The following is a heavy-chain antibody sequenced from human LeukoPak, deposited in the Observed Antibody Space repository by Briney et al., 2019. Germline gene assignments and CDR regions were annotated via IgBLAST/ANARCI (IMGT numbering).Heavy chain of an antibody. D-gene: IGHD6-19*01. J-gene: IGHJ4*02. CDR1: GGSISSYY. Sequence: PSETLSLTCSVSGGSISSYYWSWIRQPPGKGLEWIGYMHYSGSTNYNPSLKSRVTISLNTSKNQFSLKLSSVTAADTAVYYCASPGDSYSSGWYYVYWGQGTLVTVSS. V-gene: IGHV4-59*01. CDR2: MHYSGST. CDR3: ASPGDSYSSGWYYVY.